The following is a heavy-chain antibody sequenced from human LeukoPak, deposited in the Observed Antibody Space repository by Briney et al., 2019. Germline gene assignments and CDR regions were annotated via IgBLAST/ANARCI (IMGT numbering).Heavy chain of an antibody. CDR3: ARVTLVGATDVDY. J-gene: IGHJ4*02. Sequence: GASVKVSCKASGYTFTGYYMHWVRQAPAQGLEWMGWINPNSGGTNYAQKFQGRVTMTRDKSISTAYVELSRLRSDDTAVYYCARVTLVGATDVDYWGQGTLVTVSS. CDR2: INPNSGGT. V-gene: IGHV1-2*02. CDR1: GYTFTGYY. D-gene: IGHD1-26*01.